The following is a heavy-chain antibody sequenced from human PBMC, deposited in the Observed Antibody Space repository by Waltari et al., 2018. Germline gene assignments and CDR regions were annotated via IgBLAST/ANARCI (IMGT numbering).Heavy chain of an antibody. D-gene: IGHD3-10*01. CDR1: GFTVRSNS. CDR2: IYSGGST. V-gene: IGHV3-53*01. J-gene: IGHJ6*02. CDR3: ARNYGSGSYYLFGMDV. Sequence: EVQLVESGGGLIQPGGSLRLSCSASGFTVRSNSLSWVRPAPGKGLEWVSIIYSGGSTYYADSVKGRFTISRDNSKNTLYLQMNSLRAEDTAVYYCARNYGSGSYYLFGMDVWGQGTTVTVSS.